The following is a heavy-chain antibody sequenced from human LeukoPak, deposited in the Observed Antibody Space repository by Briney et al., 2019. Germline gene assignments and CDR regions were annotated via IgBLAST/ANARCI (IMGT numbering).Heavy chain of an antibody. J-gene: IGHJ4*02. Sequence: ASVRVSCKASGYTFTSYGISWVRQAPGQGLEWMGWISVYNGNTNYAQKLQGRVTMTTDTSTSTVYMEVRSLRSDDTAVYYCARGHIVVRGVIRENYFDYWGQGTLVTVSS. CDR3: ARGHIVVRGVIRENYFDY. CDR1: GYTFTSYG. D-gene: IGHD3-10*01. CDR2: ISVYNGNT. V-gene: IGHV1-18*01.